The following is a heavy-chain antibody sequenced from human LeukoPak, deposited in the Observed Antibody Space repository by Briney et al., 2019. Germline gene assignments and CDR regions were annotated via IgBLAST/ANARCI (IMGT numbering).Heavy chain of an antibody. J-gene: IGHJ4*02. V-gene: IGHV4-38-2*01. CDR2: IYHSGST. Sequence: PSEALSLTCAVSGYSISGGYYWGWIRQPPGKGLEWIGSIYHSGSTYYNPSLKSRVTISVDTSKNQFSLKLSSVTAADTAVYYCARLGQNDFWSGYYLDYWGQGTLVTVSS. CDR1: GYSISGGYY. D-gene: IGHD3-3*01. CDR3: ARLGQNDFWSGYYLDY.